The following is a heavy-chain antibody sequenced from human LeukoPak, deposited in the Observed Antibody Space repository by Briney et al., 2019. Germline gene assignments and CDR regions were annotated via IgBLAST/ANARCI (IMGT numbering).Heavy chain of an antibody. D-gene: IGHD2-15*01. Sequence: GSLRLSCAASGFTFSSYWMSWVRQAPGKGLEWVAVISYDGSNKYYADSVKGRFTISRDNSKNTLYLQMNSLRAEDTAVYYCARDVVAAYDAFDIWGQGTMVTVSS. J-gene: IGHJ3*02. CDR1: GFTFSSYW. CDR3: ARDVVAAYDAFDI. V-gene: IGHV3-30-3*01. CDR2: ISYDGSNK.